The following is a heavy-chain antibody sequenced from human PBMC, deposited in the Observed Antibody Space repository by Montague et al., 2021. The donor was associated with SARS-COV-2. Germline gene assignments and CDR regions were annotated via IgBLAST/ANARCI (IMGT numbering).Heavy chain of an antibody. CDR1: GFTFSSHG. CDR2: IHGRGDGT. V-gene: IGHV3-23*01. J-gene: IGHJ6*02. D-gene: IGHD1-14*01. CDR3: ARDQNHGMDV. Sequence: SLRLSCAASGFTFSSHGMYWVRQPPGKGLEWVSEIHGRGDGTYYADSVKGPFTISRDNSKNTLYLQMNSLRVEDTAVYYCARDQNHGMDVWGQGTTVIVSS.